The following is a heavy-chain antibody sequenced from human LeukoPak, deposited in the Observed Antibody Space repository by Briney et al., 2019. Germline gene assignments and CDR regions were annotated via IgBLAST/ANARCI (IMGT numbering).Heavy chain of an antibody. CDR3: ARVTAGIDY. V-gene: IGHV4-59*01. CDR2: IYYSGST. D-gene: IGHD6-13*01. J-gene: IGHJ4*02. CDR1: GGSISSYY. Sequence: SETLSLTCTVSGGSISSYYWSWIRQPPGKGLEWIGYIYYSGSTDYNPSLKSRVTISVDTSKNQFSLKLSSVTAADTAVYYCARVTAGIDYWGQGTLVTVSS.